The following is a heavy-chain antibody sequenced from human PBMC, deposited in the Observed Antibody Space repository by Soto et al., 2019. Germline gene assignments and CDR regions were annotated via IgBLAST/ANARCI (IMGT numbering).Heavy chain of an antibody. D-gene: IGHD3-10*01. J-gene: IGHJ4*02. V-gene: IGHV3-21*01. CDR3: ARDVLNSLDYYGSGSSDY. Sequence: GGSLRLSCAASGFTFSSYSMNWVRQAPGKGLEWVSSISSSSSYIYYADSVKGRFTISRDNAKNSLYLQMNSLRAEDTAVYYCARDVLNSLDYYGSGSSDYWGQGTLVTVSS. CDR1: GFTFSSYS. CDR2: ISSSSSYI.